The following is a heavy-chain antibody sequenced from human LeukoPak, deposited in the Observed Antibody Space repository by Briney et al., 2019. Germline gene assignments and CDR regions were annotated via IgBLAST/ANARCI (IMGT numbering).Heavy chain of an antibody. CDR3: ARGARGSGTASDY. CDR1: GFTFTTYW. J-gene: IGHJ4*02. Sequence: GGSLRLSCAASGFTFTTYWMSWVRQLPGKGLEWVANINQDGTEKYYVDSVKGRFTISRDNAKNTLHLQMNSLRAEDTAVYYCARGARGSGTASDYWGQGTLVTVSS. V-gene: IGHV3-7*01. D-gene: IGHD3-10*01. CDR2: INQDGTEK.